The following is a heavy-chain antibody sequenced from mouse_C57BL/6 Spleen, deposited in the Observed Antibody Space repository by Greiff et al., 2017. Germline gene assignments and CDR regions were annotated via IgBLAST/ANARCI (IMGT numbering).Heavy chain of an antibody. CDR3: ARSGLEAWFAY. V-gene: IGHV1-80*01. D-gene: IGHD2-4*01. CDR2: LYPGDGDT. CDR1: GYAFSSYW. Sequence: QVQLQQSGAELVKPGASVKISCKASGYAFSSYWMNWVKQRPGKGLEWIGQLYPGDGDTNYNGKFKGKATLTADKSSSTAYMQLSSLTSEDSAVYFCARSGLEAWFAYWGQGTLVTVSA. J-gene: IGHJ3*01.